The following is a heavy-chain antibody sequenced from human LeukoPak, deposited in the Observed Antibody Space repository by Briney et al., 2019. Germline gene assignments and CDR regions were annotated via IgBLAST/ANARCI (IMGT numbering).Heavy chain of an antibody. V-gene: IGHV1-18*01. Sequence: ASVKVSCKASGYTFTSYGIGWVRQAPGQGLEWMGWISAYNGNTNYAQKLQGRVTMTTDTSTSTAYMELRSLRSDDTAVYYCARDDDYGDYDSPVRFDYWGQGTLVTVSS. CDR3: ARDDDYGDYDSPVRFDY. J-gene: IGHJ4*02. CDR2: ISAYNGNT. CDR1: GYTFTSYG. D-gene: IGHD4-17*01.